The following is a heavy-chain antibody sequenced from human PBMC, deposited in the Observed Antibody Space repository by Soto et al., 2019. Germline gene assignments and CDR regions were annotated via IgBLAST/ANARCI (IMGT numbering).Heavy chain of an antibody. Sequence: QITLKESGPTLVKPTQTLTLTCTFSGFSLITSGVGVGWIRQPPGKALEWLALIYWDDDKRYSPSLKSRLTITKDTSNNQVVLTMTNMDPVDTATYYCAHSRPYCSSTSCYFWFDPWGQGTLVTVSS. J-gene: IGHJ5*02. CDR3: AHSRPYCSSTSCYFWFDP. D-gene: IGHD2-2*01. CDR2: IYWDDDK. CDR1: GFSLITSGVG. V-gene: IGHV2-5*02.